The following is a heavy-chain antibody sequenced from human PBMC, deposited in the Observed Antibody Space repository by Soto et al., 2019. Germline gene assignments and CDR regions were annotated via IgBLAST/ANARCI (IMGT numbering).Heavy chain of an antibody. D-gene: IGHD6-19*01. CDR1: GGSISSYY. CDR3: ARGWLVGRNYYYGMDV. V-gene: IGHV4-4*07. J-gene: IGHJ6*02. Sequence: XETLSLTCTVAGGSISSYYWSWIRQPAGKGLEWIGRIYTSGSTNYNPSLKSRVTMSVDTSKNQFSLKLSSVTAADTAVYYCARGWLVGRNYYYGMDVWGQGTTVTVSS. CDR2: IYTSGST.